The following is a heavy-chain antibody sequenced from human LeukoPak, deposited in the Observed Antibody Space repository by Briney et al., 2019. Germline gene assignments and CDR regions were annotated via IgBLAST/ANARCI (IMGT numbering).Heavy chain of an antibody. CDR2: IFYSGSP. J-gene: IGHJ4*02. Sequence: SETLSLTCTVSGGSIRSYYWSWIRQPPGKGLEWVGYIFYSGSPNYNPSLKSRVTTSIDTSRNQFSLKLSSVTAADTAVYYCARVLKFYYSSGSYSYYFDYWGRGTLVTVSS. D-gene: IGHD3-10*01. CDR3: ARVLKFYYSSGSYSYYFDY. CDR1: GGSIRSYY. V-gene: IGHV4-59*01.